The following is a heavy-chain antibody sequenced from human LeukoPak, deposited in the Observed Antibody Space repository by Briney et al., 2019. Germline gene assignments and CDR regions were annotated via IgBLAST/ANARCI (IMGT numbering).Heavy chain of an antibody. CDR3: ARDRAATGDSSGYGAFDI. V-gene: IGHV1-18*01. J-gene: IGHJ3*02. D-gene: IGHD3-22*01. Sequence: PSVKVSCKASGYTFTSYGISWVRQAPGQGLEWMGWISAYNGNTNYAQKLQGRVTMTTDTSTSTAYMELRSLRSDDTAVYYCARDRAATGDSSGYGAFDIWGQGTMVTVSS. CDR1: GYTFTSYG. CDR2: ISAYNGNT.